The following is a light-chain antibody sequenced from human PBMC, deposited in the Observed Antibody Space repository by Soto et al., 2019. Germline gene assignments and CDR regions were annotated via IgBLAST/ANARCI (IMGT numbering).Light chain of an antibody. V-gene: IGLV1-40*01. CDR1: SSNIGAGYD. J-gene: IGLJ2*01. Sequence: QSVLTQPPSLSGAPGQRVTISCTGSSSNIGAGYDVHWYQQLPGTAPKLLIYCNSNRPSGVPDRFSGSKSGTSASLAITGLQAEDEADYYCQSYDSSLSVVFGGGTKLTVL. CDR2: CNS. CDR3: QSYDSSLSVV.